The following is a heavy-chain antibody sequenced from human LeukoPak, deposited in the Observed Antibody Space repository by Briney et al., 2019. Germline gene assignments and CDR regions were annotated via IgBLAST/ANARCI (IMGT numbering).Heavy chain of an antibody. J-gene: IGHJ4*02. CDR1: GYTFTSYD. Sequence: EASVKVSCKASGYTFTSYDINWVRQATGQGLEWMGWMNPNSGNTGYAQKFQGRVTITRNTSISTAYMELSSLRSEDTAVYYCAKRFYDNLTGHTWYDYWGQGTLVTVSS. CDR3: AKRFYDNLTGHTWYDY. CDR2: MNPNSGNT. D-gene: IGHD3-9*01. V-gene: IGHV1-8*03.